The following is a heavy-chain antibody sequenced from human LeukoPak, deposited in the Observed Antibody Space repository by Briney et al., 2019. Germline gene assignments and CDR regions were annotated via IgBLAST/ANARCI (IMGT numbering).Heavy chain of an antibody. CDR3: AACRDGYNSAFDI. CDR1: GFTLSSNY. Sequence: GGSLRLSCAASGFTLSSNYMSWVRQAPGKGLEWVSVIYSGGSTYYADSVKGRFTISRHNSKNTLYLQMNSLRAEDTAVYYCAACRDGYNSAFDIWGQGTMVTVSS. V-gene: IGHV3-53*04. J-gene: IGHJ3*02. D-gene: IGHD5-24*01. CDR2: IYSGGST.